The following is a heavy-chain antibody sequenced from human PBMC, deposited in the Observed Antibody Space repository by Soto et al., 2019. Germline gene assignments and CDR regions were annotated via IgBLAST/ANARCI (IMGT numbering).Heavy chain of an antibody. J-gene: IGHJ4*02. CDR2: IYPGDSDT. D-gene: IGHD2-2*01. V-gene: IGHV5-51*01. CDR3: ARLGGYCSSTSCYGDDYSNYGFRYYFDY. CDR1: GYSFTSYW. Sequence: GESLKISCKGSGYSFTSYWIGWVRQMPGKGLEWMGIIYPGDSDTRYSPSFQGQVTISADKSISTAYLQWSSLKASDTAMYYCARLGGYCSSTSCYGDDYSNYGFRYYFDYWGQGTLVTVSS.